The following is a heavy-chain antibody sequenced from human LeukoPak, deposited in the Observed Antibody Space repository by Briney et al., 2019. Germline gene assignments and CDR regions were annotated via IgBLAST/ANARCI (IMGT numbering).Heavy chain of an antibody. Sequence: PGGSLRLSCAASGFTFSSYSMNWVRQAPGKGLEWVGFIRSKAYGGTTEYAASVKGRFTISRDDSKSIAYLQMNSLKTEDTAVYYCTREPYTGYWGQGTLVTVSS. J-gene: IGHJ4*02. D-gene: IGHD3-16*01. CDR2: IRSKAYGGTT. V-gene: IGHV3-49*04. CDR3: TREPYTGY. CDR1: GFTFSSYS.